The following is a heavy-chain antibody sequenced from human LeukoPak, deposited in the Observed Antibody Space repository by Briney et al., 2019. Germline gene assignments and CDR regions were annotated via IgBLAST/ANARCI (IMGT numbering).Heavy chain of an antibody. V-gene: IGHV4-59*08. CDR2: IYYSGST. Sequence: PSETLSLTCTVSGGSISSYYWSWIRQPPGKGLEWIGYIYYSGSTNYNPSLKSRVTISVDTSKNQFSLKLSSVTAADTAVYYCARHRTGPNDYGGNSGLDYWGQGTLVTVSS. J-gene: IGHJ4*02. CDR1: GGSISSYY. D-gene: IGHD4-23*01. CDR3: ARHRTGPNDYGGNSGLDY.